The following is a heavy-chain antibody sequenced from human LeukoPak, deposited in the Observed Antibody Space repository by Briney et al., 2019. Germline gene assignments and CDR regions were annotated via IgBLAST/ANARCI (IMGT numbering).Heavy chain of an antibody. V-gene: IGHV4-59*01. Sequence: PSETLSLTCTVSGGSISSYYWSWIRQPPGKGLEWIGYIYYSGSTNYNPSLKSRVTISVDTSKNQFSLKLSSVTAADTAVYYCARGVAGYYDSSGYYPWGQGTLVTVSS. CDR3: ARGVAGYYDSSGYYP. CDR2: IYYSGST. CDR1: GGSISSYY. D-gene: IGHD3-22*01. J-gene: IGHJ5*02.